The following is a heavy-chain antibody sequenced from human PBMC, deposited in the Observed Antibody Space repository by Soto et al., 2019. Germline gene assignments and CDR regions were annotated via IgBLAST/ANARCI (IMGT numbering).Heavy chain of an antibody. CDR3: ARSPSVIAAAGSVWFDP. CDR1: GYTFTSYG. Sequence: QVQLVQSGAEVKKPGASVKVSCKASGYTFTSYGISWVRQAPGQGLEWMGWIRAYNGNTNYAQKLQGRVTMTTDTSTSTAYMELRSLRSDDTAVYYCARSPSVIAAAGSVWFDPWGQGTLVTVSS. D-gene: IGHD6-13*01. V-gene: IGHV1-18*01. J-gene: IGHJ5*02. CDR2: IRAYNGNT.